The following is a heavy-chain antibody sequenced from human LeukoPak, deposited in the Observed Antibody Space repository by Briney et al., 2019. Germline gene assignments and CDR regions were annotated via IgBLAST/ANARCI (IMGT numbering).Heavy chain of an antibody. V-gene: IGHV7-4-1*02. D-gene: IGHD6-13*01. Sequence: ASVKVSCKAYGYTFTSYAMNWVRQAPGQGLEWMGWINTNTGNPTYAQGFTGRFVFSLDTSVSTAYLQISSLKAEDTAVYYCARVGIAAAGTHYYYGMDVWGQGTTVTVSS. J-gene: IGHJ6*02. CDR1: GYTFTSYA. CDR2: INTNTGNP. CDR3: ARVGIAAAGTHYYYGMDV.